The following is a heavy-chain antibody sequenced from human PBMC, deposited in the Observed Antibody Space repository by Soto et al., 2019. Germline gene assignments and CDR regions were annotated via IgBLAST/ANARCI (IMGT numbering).Heavy chain of an antibody. Sequence: PGGSLRLSCAASGFTFGSCAMGWVRQAPGKGLEWVSDIIDSGASTYYADSVKGRFTISRDNSKSTLYLQMNSLRAEDTALYYYAKGRSYYYYYGVDVWGQGTTVTVSS. V-gene: IGHV3-23*01. CDR3: AKGRSYYYYYGVDV. J-gene: IGHJ6*02. CDR2: IIDSGAST. CDR1: GFTFGSCA.